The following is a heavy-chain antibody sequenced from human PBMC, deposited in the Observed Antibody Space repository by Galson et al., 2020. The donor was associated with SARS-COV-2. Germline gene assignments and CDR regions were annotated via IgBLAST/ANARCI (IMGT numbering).Heavy chain of an antibody. CDR1: GGSISSGGYY. D-gene: IGHD3-3*01. V-gene: IGHV4-31*03. CDR3: ATRPIGVTILGVAPHYFDD. Sequence: ETSETLSLTCTVSGGSISSGGYYWSWIRQHPGKGLEWIGYIYYSGSTYYNPSLKSRVTISGDTSKNQFSLKLCSVTAADTAVYYCATRPIGVTILGVAPHYFDDWGQGTLVPVSS. CDR2: IYYSGST. J-gene: IGHJ4*02.